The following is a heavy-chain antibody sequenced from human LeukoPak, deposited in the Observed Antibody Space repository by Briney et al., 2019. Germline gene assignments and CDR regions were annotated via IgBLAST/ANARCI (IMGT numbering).Heavy chain of an antibody. J-gene: IGHJ4*02. CDR1: GFTFDDYT. CDR2: ITWDGGTA. D-gene: IGHD2-2*01. Sequence: PGGSLRLSCAASGFTFDDYTFHWVRQAPGKGLEWVSLITWDGGTAYYAGSVKGRFTISRDNSKNSVYLQMSSLRTEDTALYYCTKDRYCTTTSCPLDYWGQGTLVTVSS. CDR3: TKDRYCTTTSCPLDY. V-gene: IGHV3-43*01.